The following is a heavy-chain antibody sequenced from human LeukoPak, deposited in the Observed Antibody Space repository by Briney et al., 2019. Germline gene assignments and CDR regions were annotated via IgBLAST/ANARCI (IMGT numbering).Heavy chain of an antibody. Sequence: ASVKVSCKASGYTFTGYNMHRGRRAPGQGLEWMGWISAYNGNTNYAQKLQGRVTMTTDTSTSTAYIELRSLRSADTAVYYCARAGNVVVLAIPGGYYYYMDVWGKGTTVTVSS. J-gene: IGHJ6*03. CDR3: ARAGNVVVLAIPGGYYYYMDV. CDR2: ISAYNGNT. CDR1: GYTFTGYN. D-gene: IGHD2-2*01. V-gene: IGHV1-18*04.